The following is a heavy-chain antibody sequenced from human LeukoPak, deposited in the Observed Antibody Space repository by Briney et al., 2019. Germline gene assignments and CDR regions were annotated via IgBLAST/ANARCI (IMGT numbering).Heavy chain of an antibody. CDR3: ARASAGNFGQ. D-gene: IGHD4-23*01. J-gene: IGHJ4*02. V-gene: IGHV3-21*01. CDR2: TTSSNSL. Sequence: GGSLRLSCAASGFTFSSYSMNWVRQAPGKGLEWVSSTTSSNSLYYADSVKGRITISRDNAQNSVYLQMNSLRAEDTAVYYCARASAGNFGQWGQGTLVTVSS. CDR1: GFTFSSYS.